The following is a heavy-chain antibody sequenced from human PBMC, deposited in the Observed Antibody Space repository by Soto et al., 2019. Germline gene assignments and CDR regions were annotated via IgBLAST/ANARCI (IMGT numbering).Heavy chain of an antibody. D-gene: IGHD3-3*01. CDR1: GFSFTTYG. Sequence: QVQLVESGGGVVQPGRSLRLSCAASGFSFTTYGMHWVRQAPGKGLEWVAVIWNDGSNKYYADSVKGRFTISRDNAKNSLYLQMNSLRAEDTALYYCAKGILTISRNAFDIWGQGTMVTVSS. CDR2: IWNDGSNK. V-gene: IGHV3-33*03. CDR3: AKGILTISRNAFDI. J-gene: IGHJ3*02.